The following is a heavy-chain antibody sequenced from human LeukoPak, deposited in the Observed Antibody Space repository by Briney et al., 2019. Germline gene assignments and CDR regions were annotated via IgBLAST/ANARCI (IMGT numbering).Heavy chain of an antibody. CDR1: GFTFSSHW. CDR3: AKDVETGGIRGYFDY. V-gene: IGHV3-23*01. D-gene: IGHD3-16*02. CDR2: ISGSGGAT. Sequence: GGSLRLSCAASGFTFSSHWMIWVRHTPGKGLEYVSVISGSGGATYYADSVKGRFTISRDNSKNTLYLQMNSLRAEDTAVYYCAKDVETGGIRGYFDYWGQGALVTVSS. J-gene: IGHJ4*02.